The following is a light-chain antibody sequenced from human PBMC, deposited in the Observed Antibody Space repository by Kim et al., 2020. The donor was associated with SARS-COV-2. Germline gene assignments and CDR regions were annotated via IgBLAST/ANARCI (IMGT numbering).Light chain of an antibody. J-gene: IGLJ3*02. Sequence: RVTVSCTGSNSNIGAGFEVHWYQQLPGTAPKLLIYHSRNRPSGVPDRFSGSKSGTTASLAIAGLLAEDEAHYYCQSYDTSLSSVLFGGGTQLTVL. CDR2: HSR. CDR3: QSYDTSLSSVL. CDR1: NSNIGAGFE. V-gene: IGLV1-40*01.